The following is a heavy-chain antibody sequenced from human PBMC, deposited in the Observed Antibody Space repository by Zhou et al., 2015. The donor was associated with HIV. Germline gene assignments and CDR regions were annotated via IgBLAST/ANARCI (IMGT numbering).Heavy chain of an antibody. CDR2: IIPIFGTA. J-gene: IGHJ6*03. D-gene: IGHD2-2*01. Sequence: QVQLVQSGAEVKKPGSSVKVSCKASGGTFSSYAISWVRQAPGQGLEWMGGIIPIFGTANYAQKFQGRVTITADESTSTAYMELSSLRSEDTAVYYCARDRGGLCSSTSCLTGYYYYYMDVWGKGTTVTVSS. CDR1: GGTFSSYA. CDR3: ARDRGGLCSSTSCLTGYYYYYMDV. V-gene: IGHV1-69*01.